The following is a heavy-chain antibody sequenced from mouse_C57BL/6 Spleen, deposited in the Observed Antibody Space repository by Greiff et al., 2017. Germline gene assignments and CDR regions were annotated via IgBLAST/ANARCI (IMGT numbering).Heavy chain of an antibody. CDR2: INPSSGYT. CDR3: ARYGYDGWFAY. CDR1: GYTFTSYW. J-gene: IGHJ3*01. D-gene: IGHD2-2*01. Sequence: VQLQQSGAELAKPGASVKLSCKASGYTFTSYWMHWVKQRPGQGLEWIGYINPSSGYTKYNQKFKDKDTLTADKSSSTAYMQLSSLTYEDSAVYYCARYGYDGWFAYWGQGTLVTVSA. V-gene: IGHV1-7*01.